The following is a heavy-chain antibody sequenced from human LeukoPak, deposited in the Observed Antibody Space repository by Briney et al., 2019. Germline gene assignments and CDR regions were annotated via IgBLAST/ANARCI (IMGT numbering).Heavy chain of an antibody. V-gene: IGHV3-23*01. CDR2: ISGSGGRT. Sequence: GGSLRLSCAASGFTFSRYAMSWVGQAPGKGVEGVSAISGSGGRTYYADSVKGRFTISRDNSKNTLYLQMNSLRAEDTAVYYCAKDGRNFDYWGQGTLVTVSS. CDR3: AKDGRNFDY. D-gene: IGHD1-14*01. J-gene: IGHJ4*02. CDR1: GFTFSRYA.